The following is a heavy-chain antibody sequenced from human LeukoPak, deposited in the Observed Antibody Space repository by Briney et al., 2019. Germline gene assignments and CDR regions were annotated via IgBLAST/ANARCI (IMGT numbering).Heavy chain of an antibody. J-gene: IGHJ4*02. Sequence: GGSLRLSCAASGFTFSSYGMHWVRQAPGKGLEWVAFMRYDGSNKYYADSVKGRFTISRDNAKNSLYLQMNSLRAEDTAVYYCARRGYGLTTVTRAFDYWGQGTLVTVSS. CDR3: ARRGYGLTTVTRAFDY. D-gene: IGHD4-11*01. CDR2: MRYDGSNK. V-gene: IGHV3-30*02. CDR1: GFTFSSYG.